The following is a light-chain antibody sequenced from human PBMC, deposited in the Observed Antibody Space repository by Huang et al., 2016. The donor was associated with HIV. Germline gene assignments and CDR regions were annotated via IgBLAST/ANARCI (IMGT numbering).Light chain of an antibody. V-gene: IGKV1-5*03. Sequence: DIQMTQSPSTLSASVGDRVTITLRASQTISSWLAWYRQKPGKAPKLLIYKASDLESGVPSRFSGSGSGTEFTLTITSLQPDDFGTYYCQQYNTYPWTFGQGTKVEIK. CDR3: QQYNTYPWT. CDR1: QTISSW. CDR2: KAS. J-gene: IGKJ1*01.